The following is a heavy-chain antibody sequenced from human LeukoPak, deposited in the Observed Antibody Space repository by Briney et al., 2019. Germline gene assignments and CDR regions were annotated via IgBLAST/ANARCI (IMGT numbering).Heavy chain of an antibody. CDR1: GFTFSNAW. CDR2: FKSKTDGGTI. Sequence: GGSLRLSCAASGFTFSNAWMSWVRQAPGKGLEWVGRFKSKTDGGTINYAAPVKGRFTISRDDSKNTLYLQMNSLKTEDTAVYYCTTVSHDILTWTYYMDVWGKGTTVTVSS. J-gene: IGHJ6*03. D-gene: IGHD3-9*01. V-gene: IGHV3-15*01. CDR3: TTVSHDILTWTYYMDV.